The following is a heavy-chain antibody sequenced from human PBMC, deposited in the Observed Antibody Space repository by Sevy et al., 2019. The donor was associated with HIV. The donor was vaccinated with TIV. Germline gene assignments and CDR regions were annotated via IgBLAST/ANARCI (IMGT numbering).Heavy chain of an antibody. J-gene: IGHJ3*02. CDR3: ARDGGXCSGGSXXIXXXDX. Sequence: GXSLRLSCAAXGFXFSSYAMXXVRQAPXKGLEWXXXISXDGSNKYYADSVKGRFTISRDNSKNTLYLQMNSLRAEDXAVYYCARDGGXCSGGSXXIXXXDXXGQGTMVTVSS. CDR2: ISXDGSNK. CDR1: GFXFSSYA. V-gene: IGHV3-30-3*01. D-gene: IGHD2-15*01.